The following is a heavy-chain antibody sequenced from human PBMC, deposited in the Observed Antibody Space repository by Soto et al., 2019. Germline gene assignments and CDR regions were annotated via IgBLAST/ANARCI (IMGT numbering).Heavy chain of an antibody. Sequence: SETLSLTCTVSGGSISSGDYYWSWIRQPPGKGLEWIGYIYYSGSTYYNPSLKSRVTISVDTSKNQFSLKLSSVTAADTAVYYCARDVRLPSATPYNWFDPWGQGTLVTVPQ. V-gene: IGHV4-30-4*01. D-gene: IGHD2-2*01. J-gene: IGHJ5*02. CDR2: IYYSGST. CDR1: GGSISSGDYY. CDR3: ARDVRLPSATPYNWFDP.